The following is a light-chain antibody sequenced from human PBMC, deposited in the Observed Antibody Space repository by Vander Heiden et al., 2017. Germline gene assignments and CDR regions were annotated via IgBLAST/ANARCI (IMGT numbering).Light chain of an antibody. Sequence: DSVTTQPPLSLPVTPGEPASISCRSSLSLLPSNAYNNLNSYLQKPGQTPQLLIYLGSNRFHGVPDTFSGSESGTAFTLKIIRVEAADVGVSYCRQVLQTAFSFGHGTKVEIK. CDR1: LSLLPSNAYNN. CDR3: RQVLQTAFS. CDR2: LGS. V-gene: IGKV2-28*01. J-gene: IGKJ3*01.